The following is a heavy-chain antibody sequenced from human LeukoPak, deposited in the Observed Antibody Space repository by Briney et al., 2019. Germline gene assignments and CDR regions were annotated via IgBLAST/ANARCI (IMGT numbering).Heavy chain of an antibody. D-gene: IGHD3-22*01. CDR1: GYTFTSYT. CDR2: INGGSGNT. V-gene: IGHV1-3*01. Sequence: ASVKVSCKASGYTFTSYTMHWLRQAPGQRLDWMGWINGGSGNTKYSPEFQGRVTITRDTSASTAYMELSSLRSEDTAVYYCANPRYDSSGYYYVDWGQGTLVTVSS. CDR3: ANPRYDSSGYYYVD. J-gene: IGHJ4*02.